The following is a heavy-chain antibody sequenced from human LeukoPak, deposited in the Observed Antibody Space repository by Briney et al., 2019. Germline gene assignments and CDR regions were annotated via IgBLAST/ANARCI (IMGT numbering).Heavy chain of an antibody. V-gene: IGHV4-30-2*02. Sequence: SETLSLTCAVSGGSISSGGYSWSWIRQPPGKGLEWIGYIYHSGSTYYNPSLKSRVTISVDTSKNQFSLKLSSVTAADTAVYYCAGTLNCGGDCYPPDYFDYWGQGTLVTVSS. J-gene: IGHJ4*02. CDR3: AGTLNCGGDCYPPDYFDY. CDR2: IYHSGST. CDR1: GGSISSGGYS. D-gene: IGHD2-21*02.